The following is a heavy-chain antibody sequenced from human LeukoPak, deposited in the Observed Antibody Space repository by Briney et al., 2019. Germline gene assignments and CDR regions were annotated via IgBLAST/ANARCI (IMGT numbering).Heavy chain of an antibody. CDR3: GMDPNGDYIGAFDF. J-gene: IGHJ3*01. V-gene: IGHV3-23*01. CDR2: ITGSGRGT. Sequence: GGSLRLSCAASGFIFSDYAMTWVRQIPGKGLEWVSSITGSGRGTQYGDSVKGRVTVSRDNSKNTLYLQMDSLRVEDTALYYCGMDPNGDYIGAFDFWGQGTLVTVSS. D-gene: IGHD4-17*01. CDR1: GFIFSDYA.